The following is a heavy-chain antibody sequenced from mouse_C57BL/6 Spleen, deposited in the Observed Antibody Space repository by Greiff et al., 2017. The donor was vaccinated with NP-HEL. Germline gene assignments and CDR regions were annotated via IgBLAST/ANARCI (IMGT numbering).Heavy chain of an antibody. CDR2: INPNNGGT. CDR3: ARGALHYYGSSYFDY. D-gene: IGHD1-1*01. CDR1: GYTFTDYY. Sequence: EVQLQQSGPELVKPGASVKISCKASGYTFTDYYMNWVKQSHGKSLEWIGDINPNNGGTSYNQKFKGKATLTVDKSSSTAYMELRSLTSEDSAVYYGARGALHYYGSSYFDYWGQGTTLTVS. J-gene: IGHJ2*01. V-gene: IGHV1-26*01.